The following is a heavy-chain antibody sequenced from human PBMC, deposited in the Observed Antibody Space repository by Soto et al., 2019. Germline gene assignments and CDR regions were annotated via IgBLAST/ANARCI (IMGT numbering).Heavy chain of an antibody. V-gene: IGHV4-61*08. CDR3: ARFGIGWEFPFDH. Sequence: QVQLQESGPGLMKPSETLCLTCTVSGGSVSNDAYYWSWIRQPPGKGLEWIGYIYHSGSTYYNPSLKSRVIISVDMSENQFSLRLNSVTAADTAVYYCARFGIGWEFPFDHWGQGTLVNVSS. CDR2: IYHSGST. CDR1: GGSVSNDAYY. D-gene: IGHD1-26*01. J-gene: IGHJ4*02.